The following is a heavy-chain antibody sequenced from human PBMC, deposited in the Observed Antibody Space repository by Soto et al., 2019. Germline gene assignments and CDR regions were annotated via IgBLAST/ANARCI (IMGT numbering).Heavy chain of an antibody. CDR3: AKDKILTGYYYYGMDV. V-gene: IGHV3-30*18. Sequence: PGGSLRLSCAASGFTFSSYAMHWGRPAPGKGLEWVAVISYDGSNKYYADSVKGRFTIFRDNSKNTLYLQMNSLRAEDTAVYYFAKDKILTGYYYYGMDVWGQGTTVTVSS. J-gene: IGHJ6*02. D-gene: IGHD3-9*01. CDR1: GFTFSSYA. CDR2: ISYDGSNK.